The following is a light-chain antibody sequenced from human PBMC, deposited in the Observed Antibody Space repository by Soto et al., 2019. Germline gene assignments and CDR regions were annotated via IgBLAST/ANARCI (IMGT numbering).Light chain of an antibody. V-gene: IGKV1-39*01. CDR2: AAS. J-gene: IGKJ2*01. Sequence: DIQMTQSPSSLSASVGDRVTITCRASQSISSDLNWYQQKPGKAPKLLIYAASSLQSGVPSRFSGSGSATDFTLTISSLQSDDFATYYCQQSYSTPYTFGQGTKLEIK. CDR1: QSISSD. CDR3: QQSYSTPYT.